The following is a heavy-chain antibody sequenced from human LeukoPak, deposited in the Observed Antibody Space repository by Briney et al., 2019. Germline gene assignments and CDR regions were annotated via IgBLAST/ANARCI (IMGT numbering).Heavy chain of an antibody. D-gene: IGHD6-19*01. CDR1: GGSISSYY. Sequence: SETLSLTCTVSGGSISSYYWSWIRQPPGKGLEWIGYIYYSGSTNYSPSLKSRVTISVDTSKNQFSLKLSSVIAADTAVYYCARLSSGLGYWGQGTLVTVSS. J-gene: IGHJ4*02. V-gene: IGHV4-59*08. CDR3: ARLSSGLGY. CDR2: IYYSGST.